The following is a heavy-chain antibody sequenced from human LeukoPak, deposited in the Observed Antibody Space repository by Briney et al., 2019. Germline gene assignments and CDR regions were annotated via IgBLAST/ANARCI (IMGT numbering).Heavy chain of an antibody. CDR1: GFTFSSYE. V-gene: IGHV3-48*03. Sequence: GGSLRLSCAASGFTFSSYEMNWVRQAPGKGLQWISYISSSVGTIYYADSVKGRFTISRDNAKNSLYLQMNSLRAEDTAVYYCARPATLSRSYFEYWGQGTLVTVSS. J-gene: IGHJ4*02. CDR2: ISSSVGTI. CDR3: ARPATLSRSYFEY.